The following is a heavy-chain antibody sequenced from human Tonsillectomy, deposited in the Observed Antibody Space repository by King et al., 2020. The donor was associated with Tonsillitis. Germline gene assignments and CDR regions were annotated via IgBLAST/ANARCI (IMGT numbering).Heavy chain of an antibody. Sequence: LQLQESGPGLVKPSETLSLTCTVSGGSISSTSYYWGWVRQPPGKGLEWIGTIYYSGITYYNPSLKSRVTISVDTSKNQFSLKLSSVTAPDTAGYYCARHSGAWITYFDYWGQGTLVAVSS. D-gene: IGHD3-10*01. V-gene: IGHV4-39*01. J-gene: IGHJ4*02. CDR2: IYYSGIT. CDR3: ARHSGAWITYFDY. CDR1: GGSISSTSYY.